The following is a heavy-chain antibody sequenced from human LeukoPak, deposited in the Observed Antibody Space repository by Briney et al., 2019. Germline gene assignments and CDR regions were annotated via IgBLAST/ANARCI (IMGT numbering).Heavy chain of an antibody. CDR2: ISGSGGST. V-gene: IGHV3-23*01. CDR3: ARGGPSFDWLSPTQFDY. CDR1: GFTFSSYA. Sequence: GGSLRLSCAASGFTFSSYAMSWVRQAPGKGLEWVSAISGSGGSTYYADSVKGRFTISRDNSKNTLYLQLNSLITEDTAVYYCARGGPSFDWLSPTQFDYWGQGTLVTVSS. D-gene: IGHD3-9*01. J-gene: IGHJ4*02.